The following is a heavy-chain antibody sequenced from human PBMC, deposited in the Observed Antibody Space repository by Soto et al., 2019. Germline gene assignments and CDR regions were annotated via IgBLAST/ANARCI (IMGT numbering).Heavy chain of an antibody. Sequence: SVKVSCKASGGTFSSYAISWVRQAPGQGLEWMGGIIPIFGTANYAQKFQGRVTITADESTSTAYMELSSLRSEDTAVYYCAIGYCSSTSCDGYYYGMDVWGQGTTVTVSS. J-gene: IGHJ6*02. D-gene: IGHD2-2*01. CDR1: GGTFSSYA. CDR2: IIPIFGTA. V-gene: IGHV1-69*13. CDR3: AIGYCSSTSCDGYYYGMDV.